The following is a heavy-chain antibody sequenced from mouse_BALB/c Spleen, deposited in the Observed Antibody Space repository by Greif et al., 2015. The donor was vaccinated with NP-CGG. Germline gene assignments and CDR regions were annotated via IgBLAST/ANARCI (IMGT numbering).Heavy chain of an antibody. V-gene: IGHV14-3*02. CDR3: ARMITHPWFAY. D-gene: IGHD2-4*01. CDR2: IDPANGNT. Sequence: VQLQQSGAELVKPGASVKLSCTASGFNIKDTYMHWVKQRPEQGLEWIGRIDPANGNTKYDPKFQGKATITADTSSNTAYLQLSSLTSEDTAVYYCARMITHPWFAYWGQGTLVTVSA. J-gene: IGHJ3*01. CDR1: GFNIKDTY.